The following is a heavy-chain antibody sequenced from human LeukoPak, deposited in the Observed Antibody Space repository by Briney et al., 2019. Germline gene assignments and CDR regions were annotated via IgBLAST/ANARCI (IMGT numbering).Heavy chain of an antibody. Sequence: GGSLRLSCAASGFTFSNYAMSWVRQAPRKGPEWLSTFSASGANTYYADSVRGRFTISRDNSKDTLYLQMDGLRAEDTAFYYFARSPLSTLKSFDSWGQGTLVSVSS. V-gene: IGHV3-23*01. D-gene: IGHD3-16*01. CDR2: FSASGANT. CDR3: ARSPLSTLKSFDS. J-gene: IGHJ4*02. CDR1: GFTFSNYA.